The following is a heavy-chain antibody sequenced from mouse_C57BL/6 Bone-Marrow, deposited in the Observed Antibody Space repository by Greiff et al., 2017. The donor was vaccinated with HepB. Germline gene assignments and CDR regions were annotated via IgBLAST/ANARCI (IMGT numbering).Heavy chain of an antibody. Sequence: VQLQQSGAELARPGASVKLSCKASGYTFTSYGISWVKQRTGQGLEWIGEIYPRSGNTYYNEKFKGKATLTADKSSSTAYMELRSLTSEDSAVYFCARSVVYYCGSTWFAYWGQGTRVTVSA. V-gene: IGHV1-81*01. CDR2: IYPRSGNT. D-gene: IGHD1-1*01. CDR1: GYTFTSYG. J-gene: IGHJ3*01. CDR3: ARSVVYYCGSTWFAY.